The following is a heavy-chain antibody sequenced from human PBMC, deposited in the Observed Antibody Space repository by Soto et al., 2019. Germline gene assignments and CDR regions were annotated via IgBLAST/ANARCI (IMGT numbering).Heavy chain of an antibody. Sequence: QVQLVQSGAEVKKPGASVKVSCKASGYTFTSYDINWVRQATGQGLEWMGWMNPNSGNTGYAQKFQGRVTMTRNNSIRTAYMELSSLRSEDTAVYYCARGQEPDPAAIYYMDVWGKGTTVTVSS. D-gene: IGHD2-2*01. CDR2: MNPNSGNT. J-gene: IGHJ6*03. CDR1: GYTFTSYD. V-gene: IGHV1-8*01. CDR3: ARGQEPDPAAIYYMDV.